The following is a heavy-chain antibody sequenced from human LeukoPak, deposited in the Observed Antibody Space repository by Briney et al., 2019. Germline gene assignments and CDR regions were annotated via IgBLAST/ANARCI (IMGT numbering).Heavy chain of an antibody. V-gene: IGHV1-3*03. CDR1: GYTFTSYA. J-gene: IGHJ6*03. CDR2: INAGNGNT. CDR3: ARSETRFAGYYYMDV. Sequence: ASVKVSCKASGYTFTSYAMHWVRQAPGQRLEWRGWINAGNGNTKYSQEFQGRVTITRDTSASTAYMELSSLRSEDMAVYYCARSETRFAGYYYMDVWGKGTTVTVSS. D-gene: IGHD3-16*01.